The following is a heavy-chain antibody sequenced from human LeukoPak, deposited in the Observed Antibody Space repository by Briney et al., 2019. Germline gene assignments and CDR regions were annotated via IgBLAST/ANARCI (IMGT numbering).Heavy chain of an antibody. CDR2: INHSGST. CDR3: ARLRGSSWFDY. J-gene: IGHJ4*02. Sequence: SETLSLTCAVYGGSFSGYYWSWIRQPPGKGLEWIGEINHSGSTNYNPSLKSRVTISVDTSKNQFSLKLSSVTAADTAVYYCARLRGSSWFDYWGQGTLVTVSS. D-gene: IGHD6-13*01. CDR1: GGSFSGYY. V-gene: IGHV4-34*01.